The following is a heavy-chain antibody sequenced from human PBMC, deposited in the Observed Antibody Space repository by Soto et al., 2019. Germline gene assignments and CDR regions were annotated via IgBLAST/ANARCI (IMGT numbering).Heavy chain of an antibody. CDR3: ARELYSYDNGFDP. CDR1: GYNFISYG. J-gene: IGHJ5*02. CDR2: ISAYNGNT. D-gene: IGHD5-18*01. Sequence: QVQMVQSGAEVKKPGASVKVACKASGYNFISYGITWVRQAPGQGLEWMGWISAYNGNTKYAQNLQGRVTMTTDTSTSTAYMELRSLRSDDTAIYYCARELYSYDNGFDPWGQGTLVTVSS. V-gene: IGHV1-18*01.